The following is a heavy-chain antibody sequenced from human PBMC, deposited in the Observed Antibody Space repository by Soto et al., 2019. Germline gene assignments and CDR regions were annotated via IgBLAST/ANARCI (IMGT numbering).Heavy chain of an antibody. CDR3: SRIDPSAKNPDY. Sequence: LRLSCTLSGVSEFNFSEQHIAWERQAPGKGLEWHGRTRNSVNSFSTAYAASVQGRFTSSRDDSKNTVYLQMNSLKTEDTAVYYCSRIDPSAKNPDYWGQGTLGTVS. CDR2: TRNSVNSFST. J-gene: IGHJ4*02. CDR1: EFNFSEQH. V-gene: IGHV3-72*01. D-gene: IGHD2-15*01.